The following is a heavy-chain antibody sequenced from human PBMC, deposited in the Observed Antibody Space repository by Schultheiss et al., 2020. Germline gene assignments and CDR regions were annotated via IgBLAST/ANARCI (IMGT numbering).Heavy chain of an antibody. D-gene: IGHD4-17*01. CDR3: VRDDGDQYYYYYGMDV. V-gene: IGHV3-66*02. CDR1: GFTVSSNY. Sequence: GGSLRLSCAASGFTVSSNYMSWVRQAPGKGLEWVSVIYSGGSTYYADSVKGRFTISRDNSKNTLYLQMNSLRAEDTAVYYCVRDDGDQYYYYYGMDVWGQGTTGTVSS. CDR2: IYSGGST. J-gene: IGHJ6*02.